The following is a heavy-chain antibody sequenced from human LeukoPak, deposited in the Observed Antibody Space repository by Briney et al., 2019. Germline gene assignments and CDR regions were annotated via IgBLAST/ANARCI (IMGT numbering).Heavy chain of an antibody. J-gene: IGHJ5*02. CDR3: ARDQWSIAVAGTDWFDP. CDR2: INPNSGGT. D-gene: IGHD6-19*01. CDR1: GYTFTGYY. Sequence: ASVKVSCKASGYTFTGYYMHWVRQAPGQGLEWMGWINPNSGGTNYAQKFQGRVTMTRDTSISTAYMELSRRRSDDTAVYYCARDQWSIAVAGTDWFDPWGQGTLVTVSS. V-gene: IGHV1-2*02.